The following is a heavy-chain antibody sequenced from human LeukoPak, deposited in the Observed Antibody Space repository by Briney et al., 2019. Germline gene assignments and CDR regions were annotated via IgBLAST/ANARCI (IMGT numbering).Heavy chain of an antibody. J-gene: IGHJ5*02. CDR1: GFTFNSYA. V-gene: IGHV3-23*01. D-gene: IGHD1-1*01. CDR2: ISGTSGTA. Sequence: GGSLRLSCAASGFTFNSYAMTWVRQGAGRGLEWVSTISGTSGTASYADSVEGRFSISRDDSKNTVYLQMTSLRVEDTAVYFCARVQPDNNDEYNWFDPWVQGTQVTVSS. CDR3: ARVQPDNNDEYNWFDP.